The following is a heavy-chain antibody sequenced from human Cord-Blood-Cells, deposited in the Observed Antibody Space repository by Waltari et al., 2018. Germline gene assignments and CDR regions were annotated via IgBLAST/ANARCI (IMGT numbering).Heavy chain of an antibody. CDR3: VKVDIVATTENWYFDL. D-gene: IGHD5-12*01. CDR1: GFTFSSYA. CDR2: ISSNGGST. J-gene: IGHJ2*01. Sequence: EVQLVESGGGLVQPGGSLRLSCSASGFTFSSYAMHWVRQAPGKGLDYVSAISSNGGSTYYADSVKGRFTSSRDNSKNTLYLQMSSLRAEDTAVYYCVKVDIVATTENWYFDLWGRGTLVTVSS. V-gene: IGHV3-64D*09.